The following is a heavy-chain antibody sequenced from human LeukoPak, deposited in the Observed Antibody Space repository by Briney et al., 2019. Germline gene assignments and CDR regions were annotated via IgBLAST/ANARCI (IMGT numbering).Heavy chain of an antibody. Sequence: GASVKVSCKASGGTFSSYAISWVRQAPGQGLEWMGRIIPILGIANYAQKFQGRVTITADKSTSTAYMELSSLRSEDTAVYYCALYCSGGSCYSGHFDYWGQGTLVTVSS. CDR3: ALYCSGGSCYSGHFDY. J-gene: IGHJ4*02. V-gene: IGHV1-69*04. CDR1: GGTFSSYA. D-gene: IGHD2-15*01. CDR2: IIPILGIA.